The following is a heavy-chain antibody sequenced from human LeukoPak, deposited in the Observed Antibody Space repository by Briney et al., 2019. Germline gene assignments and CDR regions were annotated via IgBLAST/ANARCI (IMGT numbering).Heavy chain of an antibody. CDR3: ASMTRSGGSYRSPYYGMDV. CDR1: GYTFTSYG. CDR2: ISAYNGNT. V-gene: IGHV1-18*01. D-gene: IGHD2-15*01. J-gene: IGHJ6*02. Sequence: ASVKVSCKASGYTFTSYGISWVRQAPGQGLEWMGWISAYNGNTNYAQKLQGRVTITADKSTSTAYMELSSLRSEDTAVYYCASMTRSGGSYRSPYYGMDVWGQGTTVTVSS.